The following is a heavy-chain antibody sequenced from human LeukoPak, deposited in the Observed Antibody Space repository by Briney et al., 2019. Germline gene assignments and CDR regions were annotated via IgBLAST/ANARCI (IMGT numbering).Heavy chain of an antibody. V-gene: IGHV1-46*01. CDR3: ARGAAGTSYYYYYYGMDV. CDR1: GYTFTSYY. CDR2: INPSGGST. J-gene: IGHJ6*02. D-gene: IGHD6-13*01. Sequence: ASVKVTCKASGYTFTSYYMHWVRQAPGQGLEWMGIINPSGGSTSYAQKFQGRVTMTRDTSTSTVYMELSSLRSEDTAVYYCARGAAGTSYYYYYYGMDVWGQGTTVTVSS.